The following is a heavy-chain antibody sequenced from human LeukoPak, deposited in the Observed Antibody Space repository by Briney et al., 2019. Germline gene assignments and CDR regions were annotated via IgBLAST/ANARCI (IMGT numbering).Heavy chain of an antibody. J-gene: IGHJ4*02. CDR2: INAGNGNT. CDR1: GYTFTSYA. D-gene: IGHD6-13*01. V-gene: IGHV1-3*01. CDR3: ARDERQQPFDY. Sequence: LVASVKVSCKASGYTFTSYAMHWVRQAPGQRLEWMGWINAGNGNTKYSQKFQGRVTITRDTSASTAYMELSSLRSEDTAVYYCARDERQQPFDYWGRGTLVTVSS.